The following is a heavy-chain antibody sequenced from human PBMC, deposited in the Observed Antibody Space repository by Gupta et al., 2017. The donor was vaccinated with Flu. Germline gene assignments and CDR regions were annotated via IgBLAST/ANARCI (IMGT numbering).Heavy chain of an antibody. CDR3: ARGQQWLPQGTPGYYYGMDV. V-gene: IGHV3-13*04. CDR2: IGPAGDT. CDR1: GFTFSSYD. D-gene: IGHD6-19*01. J-gene: IGHJ6*02. Sequence: EVQLVASGGGLVQPGGSLRLSCAASGFTFSSYDMHWCRQATGKGLEWVSAIGPAGDTYYPGSVKGRFTISRENAKNSLYLQMNSLRAGDTAVYYCARGQQWLPQGTPGYYYGMDVWGQGTTVAVSS.